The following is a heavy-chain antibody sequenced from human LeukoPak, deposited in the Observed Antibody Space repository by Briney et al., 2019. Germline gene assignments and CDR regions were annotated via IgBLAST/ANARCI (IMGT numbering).Heavy chain of an antibody. CDR2: IYYSGNT. CDR1: GVSISSSNSY. J-gene: IGHJ6*03. CDR3: ARVAAAGLSIYYYYYYMDV. V-gene: IGHV4-39*01. D-gene: IGHD6-13*01. Sequence: PSETLSLTCTVSGVSISSSNSYWGWIRQPPGKGLEWFVSIYYSGNTYYNASLKSQVSISIDTSKNQFSLRLTSVTAAETAVDYCARVAAAGLSIYYYYYYMDVWGKGTTVTISS.